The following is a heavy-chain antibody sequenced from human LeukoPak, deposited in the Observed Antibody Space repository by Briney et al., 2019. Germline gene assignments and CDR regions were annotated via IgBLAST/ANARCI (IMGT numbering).Heavy chain of an antibody. CDR3: ARGGYSYGWTYYYMDV. Sequence: PSETLSLTCAVYGGPYSGYYWSWIRQPPGKGLEWIGEINHSGSTNYNPSLKSRVTISVDTSKNQFSLKLSSVTAADTAVYYCARGGYSYGWTYYYMDVWGKGTTVTVSS. CDR1: GGPYSGYY. V-gene: IGHV4-34*01. J-gene: IGHJ6*03. D-gene: IGHD5-18*01. CDR2: INHSGST.